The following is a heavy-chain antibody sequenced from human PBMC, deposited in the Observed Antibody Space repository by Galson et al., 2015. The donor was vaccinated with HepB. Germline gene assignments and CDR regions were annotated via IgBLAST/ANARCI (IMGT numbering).Heavy chain of an antibody. V-gene: IGHV3-30*18. Sequence: SLRLSCAASGFTFSDYGMDWVRQTPGKGLEWVAVISYDGSSKYYADSVKGRFTISRDNSKNTLYLQMNSLRTEDTAVYYCAKETFTFGGINGDAFDVWGQGTMVTVSS. J-gene: IGHJ3*01. CDR3: AKETFTFGGINGDAFDV. D-gene: IGHD3-16*01. CDR1: GFTFSDYG. CDR2: ISYDGSSK.